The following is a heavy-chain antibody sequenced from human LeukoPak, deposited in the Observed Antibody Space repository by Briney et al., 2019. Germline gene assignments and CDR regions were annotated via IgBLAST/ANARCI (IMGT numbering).Heavy chain of an antibody. CDR2: LNPNSGNT. CDR3: ARSAMVRGETRKTWFDP. V-gene: IGHV1-8*01. CDR1: GYTFTSYD. D-gene: IGHD3-10*01. Sequence: ASVKVSCKASGYTFTSYDINWVRLATGQGLEWMGWLNPNSGNTGYAQKFQGRVTMTRNTSISTAYMELSSLRSEDTAVFYCARSAMVRGETRKTWFDPWGQGTLVTVSS. J-gene: IGHJ5*02.